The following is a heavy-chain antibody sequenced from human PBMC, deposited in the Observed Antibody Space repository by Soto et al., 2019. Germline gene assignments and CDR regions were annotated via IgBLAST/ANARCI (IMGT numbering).Heavy chain of an antibody. CDR3: ARPDNSSWYDGTY. CDR2: INTSGGST. D-gene: IGHD6-13*01. J-gene: IGHJ4*02. V-gene: IGHV1-46*03. CDR1: GYTFSSYY. Sequence: QVQLVQSGAEVKKPGASVKVSCKASGYTFSSYYMHWVRQAPGQGLEWMGIINTSGGSTSYAQKFQGRVTMTSDTSTSTVSMELSSLRSEATAVYYCARPDNSSWYDGTYWGQGTLVTASS.